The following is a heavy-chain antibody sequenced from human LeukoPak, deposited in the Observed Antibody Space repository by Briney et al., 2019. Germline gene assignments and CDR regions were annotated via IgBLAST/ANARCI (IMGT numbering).Heavy chain of an antibody. D-gene: IGHD4-17*01. Sequence: GSLRLSCAASGFTFSSYAMSWVRQAPGKGLEWVSAISGSGGSTYYADSVKGRFTISRDNSKNTLYLQMNSLRAEDTAVYYCAKVSYGDYTAFGDGDGLFFQHWGQGTLLTVSS. J-gene: IGHJ1*01. V-gene: IGHV3-23*01. CDR3: AKVSYGDYTAFGDGDGLFFQH. CDR2: ISGSGGST. CDR1: GFTFSSYA.